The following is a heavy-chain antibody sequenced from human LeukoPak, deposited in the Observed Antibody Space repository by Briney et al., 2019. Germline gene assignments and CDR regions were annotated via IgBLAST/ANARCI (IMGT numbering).Heavy chain of an antibody. CDR1: GFTFSTYA. Sequence: GESLRLSCAASGFTFSTYAMSWVRQAPGKGLEWVSIISGRDGYTHYADAVKGRSTISRDNSKNTLYLQMNSLRAEDTAVYYCAKDQLTGGYNYGYGTFDILGQGTMVTVSS. CDR3: AKDQLTGGYNYGYGTFDI. CDR2: ISGRDGYT. J-gene: IGHJ3*02. V-gene: IGHV3-23*01. D-gene: IGHD5-18*01.